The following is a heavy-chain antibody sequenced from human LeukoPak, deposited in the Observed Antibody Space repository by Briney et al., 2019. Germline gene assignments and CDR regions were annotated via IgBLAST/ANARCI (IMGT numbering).Heavy chain of an antibody. V-gene: IGHV4-34*01. CDR1: GGSFSGYY. J-gene: IGHJ4*02. CDR3: ARGDTVAARPGRFDY. D-gene: IGHD6-6*01. Sequence: SETLSLTCAVYGGSFSGYYWSWIRQPPGKGLEWIGGIIHRGSTNYNPSLKSRLTISVDTSKNQFSLKLSSVTAADTAVYYCARGDTVAARPGRFDYWGQGTLVTVSS. CDR2: IIHRGST.